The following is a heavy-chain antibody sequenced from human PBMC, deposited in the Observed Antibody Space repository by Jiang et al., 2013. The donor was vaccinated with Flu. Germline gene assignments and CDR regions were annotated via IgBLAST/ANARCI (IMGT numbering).Heavy chain of an antibody. CDR1: GDTVSLNTAA. D-gene: IGHD5-12*01. V-gene: IGHV6-1*01. Sequence: QTLSLTCAISGDTVSLNTAAWNWIRLSPSRGLEWLGRTFYGSEWSHQYATSVRGRIIINLDTSKNQLSLHLNSVTPEDTAVYYCARDSDAGYDYLDSWGQGTLVTVSS. CDR3: ARDSDAGYDYLDS. J-gene: IGHJ4*02. CDR2: TFYGSEWSH.